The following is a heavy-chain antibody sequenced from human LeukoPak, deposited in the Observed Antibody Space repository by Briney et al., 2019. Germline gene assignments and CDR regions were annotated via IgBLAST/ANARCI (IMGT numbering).Heavy chain of an antibody. J-gene: IGHJ4*02. Sequence: GGSLRLSCAASGFTFDDYAMHWVRQAPGKGLELVSLISGDGGSTYYADSVKGRFTISRDNSKNSLYLQMNSLRTEDTALYYCAKDISGDDASVFDYWGQGTLVTVSS. V-gene: IGHV3-43*02. CDR1: GFTFDDYA. CDR3: AKDISGDDASVFDY. D-gene: IGHD4-17*01. CDR2: ISGDGGST.